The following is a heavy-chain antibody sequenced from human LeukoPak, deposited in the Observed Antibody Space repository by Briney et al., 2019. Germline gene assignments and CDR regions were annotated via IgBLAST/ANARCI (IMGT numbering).Heavy chain of an antibody. CDR2: INIDGSTS. D-gene: IGHD5-24*01. J-gene: IGHJ4*02. CDR1: GFAFSSYW. V-gene: IGHV3-74*01. Sequence: GGSLRLSCAASGFAFSSYWMHWVRQAPGKGLVWVSRINIDGSTSNYADSVKGRFTISRDNAKNAVYLQMNSLRVEDTAVYYCARASALATPPFAYWGQGTLVTVSS. CDR3: ARASALATPPFAY.